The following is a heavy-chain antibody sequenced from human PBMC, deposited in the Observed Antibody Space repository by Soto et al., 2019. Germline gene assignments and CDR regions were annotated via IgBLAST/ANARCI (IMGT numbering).Heavy chain of an antibody. J-gene: IGHJ6*02. CDR1: GYSFTSYG. V-gene: IGHV1-18*04. CDR2: ITTYNGNT. Sequence: ASVKVSCKASGYSFTSYGISWVRQAPGQGLDWMGWITTYNGNTKYAQDLQGRVTMTTDTSTSTAYMELRSLRSDDTAVYYCARFSGGVYNTYYFYYGMDVWGQGTTVTVAS. D-gene: IGHD2-15*01. CDR3: ARFSGGVYNTYYFYYGMDV.